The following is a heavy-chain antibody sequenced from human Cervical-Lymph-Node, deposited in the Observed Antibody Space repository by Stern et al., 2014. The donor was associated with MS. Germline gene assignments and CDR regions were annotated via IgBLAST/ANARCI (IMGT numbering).Heavy chain of an antibody. V-gene: IGHV4-59*01. CDR2: IYYSGST. CDR3: ARSRDAYSPLAY. D-gene: IGHD5-24*01. J-gene: IGHJ4*02. Sequence: VQLQESGPGLVKPSETLSLTCTVSGGSISGYDCSWIRHPPGKGLEWIGHIYYSGSTNYMPSLKSRVSISIDTPKNQFSLKLSSVTAADTAVYYCARSRDAYSPLAYWGQGALVTVSS. CDR1: GGSISGYD.